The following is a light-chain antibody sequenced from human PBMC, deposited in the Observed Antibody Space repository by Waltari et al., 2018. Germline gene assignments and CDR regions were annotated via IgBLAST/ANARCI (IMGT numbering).Light chain of an antibody. CDR3: QQYDNWPLT. CDR2: ATS. J-gene: IGKJ4*01. CDR1: QSVGIA. V-gene: IGKV3-15*01. Sequence: EIVMTQSPATLSVSLGDRATLSCRASQSVGIALAWYQQKRGQAPRLLIYATSTRATGIPARFSGSGSGTEFTLTISSLQSEDFTVYYCQQYDNWPLTFGGGTKVEIK.